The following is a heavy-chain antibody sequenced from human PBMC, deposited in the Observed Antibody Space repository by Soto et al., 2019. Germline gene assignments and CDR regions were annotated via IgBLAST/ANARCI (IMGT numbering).Heavy chain of an antibody. Sequence: ASVKVSCKASGFTFTSSAVQWVRQARGQRLEWIGWIVAGLGNANYAQKFQGRVTITADKSTSTAYMELSSLRSEDTAVYYCAVGTHYCSGGSCEPYFDYWGQGTLVTVSS. V-gene: IGHV1-58*01. D-gene: IGHD2-15*01. J-gene: IGHJ4*02. CDR3: AVGTHYCSGGSCEPYFDY. CDR2: IVAGLGNA. CDR1: GFTFTSSA.